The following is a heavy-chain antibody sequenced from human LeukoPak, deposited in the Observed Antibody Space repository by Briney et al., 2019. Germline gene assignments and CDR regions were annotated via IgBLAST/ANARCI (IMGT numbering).Heavy chain of an antibody. CDR1: GGSISSYY. CDR2: IYYSGST. CDR3: ARAIYYYDSSGYFD. Sequence: SETLSLTCTVSGGSISSYYWSGIREPPGKGGEWIGYIYYSGSTNHNPSLKSRVTISVDTSKNQFSLKLSSVTAADTAVYYCARAIYYYDSSGYFDWGQGTLVTVSS. V-gene: IGHV4-59*01. D-gene: IGHD3-22*01. J-gene: IGHJ4*02.